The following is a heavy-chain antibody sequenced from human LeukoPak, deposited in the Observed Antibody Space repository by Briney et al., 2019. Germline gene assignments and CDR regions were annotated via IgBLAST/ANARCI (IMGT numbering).Heavy chain of an antibody. CDR2: INPNSGGT. CDR1: GYTFTGYY. V-gene: IGHV1-2*02. CDR3: ARDLLGYSYGGFDY. Sequence: ASVKVSCKASGYTFTGYYMHWVRQAPGQGLEWMGWINPNSGGTNYAQKFQGRVTMTRDTSISTAYMELSRLRSDDTAVYYCARDLLGYSYGGFDYWGQGTLVTVSS. D-gene: IGHD5-18*01. J-gene: IGHJ4*02.